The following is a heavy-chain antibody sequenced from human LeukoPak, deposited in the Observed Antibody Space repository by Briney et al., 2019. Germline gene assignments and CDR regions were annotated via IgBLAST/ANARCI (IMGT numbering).Heavy chain of an antibody. J-gene: IGHJ3*02. CDR1: GFTFDDYA. V-gene: IGHV3-9*01. CDR2: ISWNSGSI. CDR3: AKDSLSSGYGDAFDI. D-gene: IGHD3-22*01. Sequence: GRSLRLSCAASGFTFDDYAMHWVRQAPGKGLEWVSGISWNSGSIGYADSVKGRFTISRDNAKNSLYLQMNSLRAEDTALYYCAKDSLSSGYGDAFDIWGQGTMVTVSS.